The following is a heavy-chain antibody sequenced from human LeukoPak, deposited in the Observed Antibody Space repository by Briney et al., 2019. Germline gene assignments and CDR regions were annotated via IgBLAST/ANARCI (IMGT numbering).Heavy chain of an antibody. CDR2: ISYDGSNK. Sequence: GGSLRLSCAASGFTFSSYAMHWVRQAPGKGLEWVAVISYDGSNKYYADSVKGRFTISRDNSKNTLYLQMNSLRAEDTAVYYCARDPQGGYSYGENWFDPWGQGTLVTVSS. CDR3: ARDPQGGYSYGENWFDP. D-gene: IGHD5-18*01. CDR1: GFTFSSYA. J-gene: IGHJ5*02. V-gene: IGHV3-30-3*01.